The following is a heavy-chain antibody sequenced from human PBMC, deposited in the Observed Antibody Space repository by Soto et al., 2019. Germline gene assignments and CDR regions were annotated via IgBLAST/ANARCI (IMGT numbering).Heavy chain of an antibody. CDR3: ARSLGYCSSTSCYGRYYYGMDV. CDR1: GFTFSSYD. Sequence: EVQLVESGGGLVQPGGSLRLSCAASGFTFSSYDMHWVRQATGKGLEWVSAIGTAGDTYYPGSVKGRFTISRENAKNSLYLQMNSLRAGDTAVYYCARSLGYCSSTSCYGRYYYGMDVWGQGTTVTVSS. V-gene: IGHV3-13*04. CDR2: IGTAGDT. J-gene: IGHJ6*02. D-gene: IGHD2-2*01.